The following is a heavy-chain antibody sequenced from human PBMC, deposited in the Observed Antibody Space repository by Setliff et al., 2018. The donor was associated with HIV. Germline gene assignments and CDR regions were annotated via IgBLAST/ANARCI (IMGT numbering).Heavy chain of an antibody. J-gene: IGHJ6*03. Sequence: PSETLSLTCTVSGESLAGSRYSWGWVRQSPGQGLEWLGNLFHTGSSYFNPSLKSRLTMSVDTSKDQFSLSLISMTAADSAGYYCARHGDNSDWRSNYFFYYMDVWGKGVTVTVSS. V-gene: IGHV4-39*01. CDR1: GESLAGSRYS. CDR3: ARHGDNSDWRSNYFFYYMDV. CDR2: LFHTGSS. D-gene: IGHD3-22*01.